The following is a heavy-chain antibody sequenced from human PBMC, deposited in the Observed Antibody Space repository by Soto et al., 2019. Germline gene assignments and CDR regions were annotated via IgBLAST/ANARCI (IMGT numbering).Heavy chain of an antibody. D-gene: IGHD6-19*01. V-gene: IGHV4-30-2*01. CDR1: GGSISSGGYS. CDR3: ASAGGLGAVAADY. CDR2: IYHSGST. J-gene: IGHJ4*02. Sequence: QLQLQESGSGLVKPSQTLSLTCAVSGGSISSGGYSWSWIRQPPGKGLEWIGYIYHSGSTYYNPSLKSRVTASVDRARNQVSLKLSSVTAAATAVYYCASAGGLGAVAADYWGQGTLVTVSS.